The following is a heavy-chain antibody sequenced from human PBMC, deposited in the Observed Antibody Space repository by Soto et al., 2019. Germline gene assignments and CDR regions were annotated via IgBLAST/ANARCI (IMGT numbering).Heavy chain of an antibody. V-gene: IGHV3-21*01. J-gene: IGHJ5*02. CDR3: ARDLGYCSSTSCPTRWFDP. CDR2: ISSSSSYI. CDR1: GFTFSSYS. D-gene: IGHD2-2*01. Sequence: PVGSLRLSCAASGFTFSSYSMNWVRQAPGKGLEWVSSISSSSSYIYYADSVKGRFTISRDNAKNSLYLQMKSLRAEDTAVYYCARDLGYCSSTSCPTRWFDPWGQGTLVTVSS.